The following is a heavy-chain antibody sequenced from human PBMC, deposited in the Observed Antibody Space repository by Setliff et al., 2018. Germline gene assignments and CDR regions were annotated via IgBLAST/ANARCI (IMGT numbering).Heavy chain of an antibody. D-gene: IGHD2-2*02. CDR2: INRSGSA. CDR1: GGSFSGYY. CDR3: ARGASGYCSSTSCYTLYYYYYMDV. J-gene: IGHJ6*03. V-gene: IGHV4-34*01. Sequence: SETLSLTCAVYGGSFSGYYWSWIRQPPGKGLEWIGEINRSGSANYNPSLKSRVTISVDTSKNQFSLKLSSVTAADTAVYYCARGASGYCSSTSCYTLYYYYYMDVWGKGTTVTVSS.